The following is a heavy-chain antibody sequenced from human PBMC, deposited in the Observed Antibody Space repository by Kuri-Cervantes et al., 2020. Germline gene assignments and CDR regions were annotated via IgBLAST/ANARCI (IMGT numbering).Heavy chain of an antibody. V-gene: IGHV4-61*02. CDR3: ARHTAEYYDFWSGYYGDYYYYGMDV. CDR2: IYTSGST. CDR1: GGSISSGSYY. J-gene: IGHJ6*02. D-gene: IGHD3-3*01. Sequence: SETLSLTCTVSGGSISSGSYYWSWIRQPAGKGLEWIGRIYTSGSTNYNPSLKSRVTISVDTSKNQFSLKLSSVTAADTAVYYCARHTAEYYDFWSGYYGDYYYYGMDVWGQGTTVTVSS.